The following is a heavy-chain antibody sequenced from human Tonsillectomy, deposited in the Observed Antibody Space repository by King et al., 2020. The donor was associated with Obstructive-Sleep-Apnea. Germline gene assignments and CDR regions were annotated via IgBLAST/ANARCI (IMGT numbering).Heavy chain of an antibody. CDR1: GFTFSTYA. V-gene: IGHV3-23*04. CDR3: AKGGVCSGGVCYSGTSNFDY. CDR2: IRDSGSNT. Sequence: VQLVESGGGLVQRGGSLRLSCAASGFTFSTYAMSWVRQAPGKGLEWVSAIRDSGSNTYYADSVEGRFTISRDNSQNTLYLQMNSLRAEDTAVYYCAKGGVCSGGVCYSGTSNFDYWGQGTLVTVSS. J-gene: IGHJ4*02. D-gene: IGHD2-15*01.